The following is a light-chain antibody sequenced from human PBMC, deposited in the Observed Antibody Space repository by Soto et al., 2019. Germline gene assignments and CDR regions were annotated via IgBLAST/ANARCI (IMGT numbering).Light chain of an antibody. CDR2: LNNDGSH. J-gene: IGLJ7*01. CDR1: SGHSSYA. V-gene: IGLV4-69*01. Sequence: QLVLTQSPSASASLGASVKLTCTLSSGHSSYAIAWHQQQPEKGPRYLMKLNNDGSHTKGDGIPDRFSGSSSGAERYLTISSLQSEDEADYYCQTWDTGIVVFGGGTQLTVL. CDR3: QTWDTGIVV.